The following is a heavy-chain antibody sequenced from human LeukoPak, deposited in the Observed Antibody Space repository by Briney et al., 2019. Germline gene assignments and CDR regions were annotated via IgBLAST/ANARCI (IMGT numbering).Heavy chain of an antibody. CDR3: ARLTASRVFDY. Sequence: GESLKISCKGSGYSFTSYWIGWGRQLPGKGLEWMGIIYPGDSDTSYSPSFQGQVTISADKSISTSYLQWSSLKASDTAMYYCARLTASRVFDYWGQGTLVTVSS. D-gene: IGHD2-21*02. J-gene: IGHJ4*02. CDR1: GYSFTSYW. CDR2: IYPGDSDT. V-gene: IGHV5-51*01.